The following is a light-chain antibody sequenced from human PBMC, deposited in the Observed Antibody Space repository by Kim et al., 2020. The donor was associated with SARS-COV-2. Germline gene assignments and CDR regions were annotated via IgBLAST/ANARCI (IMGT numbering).Light chain of an antibody. CDR2: DAS. Sequence: ASVGDRVTITCRASQGISSWLAWYQQKAGKAPKLLIYDASSLHSGVPSRFSGRGSGTDFTLTISSLQPEDVATYYCQQANSFPITFGQGTRLEIK. J-gene: IGKJ5*01. V-gene: IGKV1-12*01. CDR1: QGISSW. CDR3: QQANSFPIT.